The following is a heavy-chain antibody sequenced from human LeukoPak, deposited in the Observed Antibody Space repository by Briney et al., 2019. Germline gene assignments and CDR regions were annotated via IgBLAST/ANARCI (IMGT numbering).Heavy chain of an antibody. CDR1: GGTFSSYA. CDR2: IIPIFGTA. V-gene: IGHV1-69*13. Sequence: AASVKVSCKASGGTFSSYAISWVRQAPGQGPEWMGGIIPIFGTANYAQKFQGRVTITADESTSTAYMELSSLRSEDTAVYYCARDLDYYGSKWFDPWGQGTLVTVSS. J-gene: IGHJ5*02. CDR3: ARDLDYYGSKWFDP. D-gene: IGHD3-10*01.